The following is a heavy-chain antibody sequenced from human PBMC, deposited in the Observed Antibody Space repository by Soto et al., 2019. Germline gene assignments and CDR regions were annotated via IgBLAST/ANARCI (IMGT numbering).Heavy chain of an antibody. Sequence: PGGSLRLSCSASGFTFSSYAMHWVRQAPGKGLEYVSAISSNGGSTYYADSVKGRFTISRDNSKNTLYLQMSSLRAEDTAVYYCVKEGSGYDLLAVAENYFDYWGQGTLVTVSS. D-gene: IGHD5-12*01. J-gene: IGHJ4*02. CDR2: ISSNGGST. CDR1: GFTFSSYA. CDR3: VKEGSGYDLLAVAENYFDY. V-gene: IGHV3-64D*08.